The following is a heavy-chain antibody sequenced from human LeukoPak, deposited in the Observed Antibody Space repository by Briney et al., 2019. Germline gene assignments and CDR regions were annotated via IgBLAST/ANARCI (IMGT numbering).Heavy chain of an antibody. Sequence: PGGSLRLSCAASGFTFSSYAMSWVRQAPGKGLEWVSAISGSGGSTYYADSVKGRFTISRDNSKNTLYLQMNSLRAEDTAVYYCAKDPLSWAVVPAAIGYYFDYWGQGTLVTVSS. D-gene: IGHD2-2*02. V-gene: IGHV3-23*01. J-gene: IGHJ4*02. CDR1: GFTFSSYA. CDR3: AKDPLSWAVVPAAIGYYFDY. CDR2: ISGSGGST.